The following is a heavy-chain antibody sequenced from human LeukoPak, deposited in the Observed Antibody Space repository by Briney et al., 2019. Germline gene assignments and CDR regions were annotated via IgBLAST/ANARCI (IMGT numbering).Heavy chain of an antibody. CDR3: ARTSIAARRANAFDI. CDR2: IYHSGST. J-gene: IGHJ3*02. D-gene: IGHD6-6*01. Sequence: PSETLSLTCAVSGGSISSGGYSWSWIRQPPGKGLEWIGYIYHSGSTYYNPSLKSRVTIPVDRSKNQFSLKPSSVTAADTAVYYCARTSIAARRANAFDIWGQGTMVTVSS. V-gene: IGHV4-30-2*01. CDR1: GGSISSGGYS.